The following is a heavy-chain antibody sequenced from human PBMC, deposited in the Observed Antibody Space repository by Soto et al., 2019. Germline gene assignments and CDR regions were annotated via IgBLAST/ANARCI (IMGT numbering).Heavy chain of an antibody. D-gene: IGHD6-13*01. CDR3: ARGRTNSKFTAARWWFDP. Sequence: VGPVKVSCKASGYTFTSYDINWVRQATGQGLEWMGWMNPNSGNTGYAQKFQGRVTMTRNTSISTAYMELSSLRSEDTAVYYCARGRTNSKFTAARWWFDPWGQGTLVTVSS. V-gene: IGHV1-8*01. CDR2: MNPNSGNT. CDR1: GYTFTSYD. J-gene: IGHJ5*02.